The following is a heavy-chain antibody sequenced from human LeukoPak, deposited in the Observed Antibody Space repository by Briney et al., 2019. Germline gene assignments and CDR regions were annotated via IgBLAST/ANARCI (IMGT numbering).Heavy chain of an antibody. J-gene: IGHJ6*02. Sequence: GGSLRLSCAASGFTFSSYAMTWVRQARGKGVEWVSAISGSGGSTYYADSVKGGFSISRDSSKNTLYLQMNSLRAEDTAVYYCAKAPPDSYYYYYGMGVWGQGTTVTVSS. D-gene: IGHD5-18*01. V-gene: IGHV3-23*01. CDR1: GFTFSSYA. CDR3: AKAPPDSYYYYYGMGV. CDR2: ISGSGGST.